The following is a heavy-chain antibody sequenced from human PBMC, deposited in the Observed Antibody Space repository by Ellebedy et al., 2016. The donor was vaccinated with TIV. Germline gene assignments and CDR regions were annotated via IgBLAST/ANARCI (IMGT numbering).Heavy chain of an antibody. V-gene: IGHV4-59*08. CDR3: ARQPFDSGAYYFDY. CDR1: GGSINGYY. Sequence: MPSETLSLTCTVSGGSINGYYWSWIRQPPGKGLEWIGYIYHSGSTSYNPSLKSRVTISVDPSKNQFSLKLSSVTAADTAVYYGARQPFDSGAYYFDYWGQGTLVTVSS. J-gene: IGHJ4*02. CDR2: IYHSGST. D-gene: IGHD1-26*01.